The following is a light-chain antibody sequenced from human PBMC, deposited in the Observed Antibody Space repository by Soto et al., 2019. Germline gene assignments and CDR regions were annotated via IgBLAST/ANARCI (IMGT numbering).Light chain of an antibody. J-gene: IGKJ1*01. V-gene: IGKV3-15*01. CDR2: GAS. Sequence: VSPGERATRSCRASQSVSSNLAWYQQKPGQAPRLLIYGASTRATGIPARFSGSWSGTEFTHAISSLQSEDFAVYYWQQYNNWPATWTFGQGTKVDIK. CDR3: QQYNNWPATWT. CDR1: QSVSSN.